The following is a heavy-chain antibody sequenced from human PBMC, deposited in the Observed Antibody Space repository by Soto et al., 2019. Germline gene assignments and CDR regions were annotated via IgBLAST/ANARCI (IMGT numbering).Heavy chain of an antibody. D-gene: IGHD1-26*01. Sequence: SVKVSCKASGGTFSSYAISWVRQAPGQGLEWMGGIIPIFGTANYAQKFQGRVTITADESTSTAYMELSSLRSEDTAVYYCARDRHSGSYFFDYWGQETLVPVSS. CDR1: GGTFSSYA. V-gene: IGHV1-69*13. CDR3: ARDRHSGSYFFDY. J-gene: IGHJ4*02. CDR2: IIPIFGTA.